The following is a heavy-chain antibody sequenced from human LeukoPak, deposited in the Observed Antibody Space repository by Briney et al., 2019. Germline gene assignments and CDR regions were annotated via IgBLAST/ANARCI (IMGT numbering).Heavy chain of an antibody. Sequence: TSQTLSLTCAISGDSVSSNSAAWNWIRQSPSRGLEWLGRTYYRSKWSKDYAVSVKSRITINPDTSNNQLSLQLNSVTPEDTAVYYCARSLDTDLREWGQGTLVTVSS. D-gene: IGHD5-18*01. CDR3: ARSLDTDLRE. V-gene: IGHV6-1*01. CDR2: TYYRSKWSK. CDR1: GDSVSSNSAA. J-gene: IGHJ4*02.